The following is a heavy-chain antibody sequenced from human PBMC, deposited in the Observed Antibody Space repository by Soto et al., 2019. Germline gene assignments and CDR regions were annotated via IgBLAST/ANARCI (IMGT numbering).Heavy chain of an antibody. J-gene: IGHJ6*03. CDR1: GGSISSSSYY. D-gene: IGHD5-18*01. CDR3: ARCSWIPDPYYYMDV. Sequence: SETLSLTCTVSGGSISSSSYYWGWIRQPPGKGLEWIRSIYYSGSTYYNPSLKSRVTISVDTSKNQFSLKLSSVTAADTAVYYCARCSWIPDPYYYMDVWGKGTTVTVSS. CDR2: IYYSGST. V-gene: IGHV4-39*01.